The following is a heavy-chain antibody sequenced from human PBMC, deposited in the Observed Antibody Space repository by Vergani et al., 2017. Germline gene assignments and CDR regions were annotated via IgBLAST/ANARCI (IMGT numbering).Heavy chain of an antibody. D-gene: IGHD3-9*01. V-gene: IGHV3-23*01. CDR2: ISGSGGST. CDR3: AKDITILGRGFDY. J-gene: IGHJ4*02. CDR1: GFTFSSYA. Sequence: EVQLLESGGGLVQPGGSLRLSCAASGFTFSSYAMRWVRQAPGKGLEWVSAISGSGGSTYYADSVKGRFTISRDNSKNTLYLQMNSLRAEDTAVYYCAKDITILGRGFDYWGQGTLVTVSS.